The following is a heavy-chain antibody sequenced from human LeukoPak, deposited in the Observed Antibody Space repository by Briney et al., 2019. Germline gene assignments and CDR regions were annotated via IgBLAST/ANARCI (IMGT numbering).Heavy chain of an antibody. Sequence: PSETLSLTCTVSGGSINSYYWSWIRQPPGKGLEWVGYIYYRGSTNNNPSLKSRVTISVDTSKNQFSLKLSSVTAADTAVYYCARLNGAFYYYYDGMDVWGQGTTVTVSS. J-gene: IGHJ6*02. D-gene: IGHD4-17*01. CDR3: ARLNGAFYYYYDGMDV. V-gene: IGHV4-59*01. CDR1: GGSINSYY. CDR2: IYYRGST.